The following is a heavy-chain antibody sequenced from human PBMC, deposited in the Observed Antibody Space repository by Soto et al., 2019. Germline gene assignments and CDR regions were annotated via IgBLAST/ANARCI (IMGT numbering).Heavy chain of an antibody. Sequence: PGGSLIPSCAASGFTFSSYAMSWAPPLPGKGLEWVSAISGRGGSTYYADSVKGRFTISRDNSKNRLYLQMNSLRAEDTAVYYCSGEYDSSGYSGYLGQGTLVTVSS. D-gene: IGHD3-22*01. V-gene: IGHV3-23*01. J-gene: IGHJ4*02. CDR2: ISGRGGST. CDR3: SGEYDSSGYSGY. CDR1: GFTFSSYA.